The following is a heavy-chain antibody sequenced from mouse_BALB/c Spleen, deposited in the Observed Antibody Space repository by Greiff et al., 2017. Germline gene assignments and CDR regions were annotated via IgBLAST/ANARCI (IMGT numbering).Heavy chain of an antibody. CDR3: ARGGGNYPFAY. V-gene: IGHV1S29*02. Sequence: VQLQQSGPELVKPGASVKISCKASGYTFTDYNMHWVKQSHGKSLEWIGYIYPYNGGTGYNQKFKSKATLTVDNSSSTAYMELRSLTSEDSAVYYCARGGGNYPFAYWGQGTLVTVSA. D-gene: IGHD2-1*01. J-gene: IGHJ3*01. CDR2: IYPYNGGT. CDR1: GYTFTDYN.